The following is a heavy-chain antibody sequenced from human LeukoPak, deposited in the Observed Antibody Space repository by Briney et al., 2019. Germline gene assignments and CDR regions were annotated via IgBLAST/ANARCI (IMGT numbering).Heavy chain of an antibody. Sequence: GGSLRLSCAASGFTFSSYSMNWVRQAPGKGLEWVSYISSSSSTIYYADSVKGRFTISRDNSKNTLYLQMNSLRAEDTAVYYCAKVGWCSGGSCYPYYFDYWGQGTLVTVSS. J-gene: IGHJ4*02. CDR3: AKVGWCSGGSCYPYYFDY. D-gene: IGHD2-15*01. CDR1: GFTFSSYS. V-gene: IGHV3-48*01. CDR2: ISSSSSTI.